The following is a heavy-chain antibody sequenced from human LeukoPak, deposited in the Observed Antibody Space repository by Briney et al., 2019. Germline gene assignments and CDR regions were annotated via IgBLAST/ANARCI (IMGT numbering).Heavy chain of an antibody. V-gene: IGHV3-23*01. D-gene: IGHD3-3*01. Sequence: GGSLRLSCAASGFTFSSYAMSWVRQAPGKGLEWVSAISGSGGSTYYADSVKGRFTISRDNSKNTLYLQMNSLRAEDTAVYYCAKDNLPGHYDFWSGCYVTLASHYYYGMDVWGQGTTVTVSS. CDR2: ISGSGGST. CDR1: GFTFSSYA. CDR3: AKDNLPGHYDFWSGCYVTLASHYYYGMDV. J-gene: IGHJ6*02.